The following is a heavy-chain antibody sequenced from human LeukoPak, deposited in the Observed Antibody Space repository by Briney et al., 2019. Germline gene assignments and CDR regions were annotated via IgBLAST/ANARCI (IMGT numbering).Heavy chain of an antibody. CDR3: ARRDRYYFDY. V-gene: IGHV4-39*01. CDR1: GGSLSSSIYY. J-gene: IGHJ4*02. CDR2: IYYSGST. Sequence: SETLSLTCTVSGGSLSSSIYYWGWIRQTPGKGLEWIANIYYSGSTYYNPSLKSRVTISVDTSKNQFSLKLSSVTAADTAVYYCARRDRYYFDYWGQGTLVTVSS. D-gene: IGHD3-22*01.